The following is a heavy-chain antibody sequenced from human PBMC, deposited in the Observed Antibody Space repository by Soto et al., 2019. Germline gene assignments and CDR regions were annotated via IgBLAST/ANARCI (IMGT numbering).Heavy chain of an antibody. D-gene: IGHD3-9*01. Sequence: QVQLVESGGGVVQPGRSLRLCCAASGFTFSSYGMPWVRQAPGKGLEWVAVISYDGSNKYYADSVKGRFTISRDNSKNTLYLQMNSLRAEDTAVYYCAKEYYDILTGYYTRYYGIDVWGQGTTVTVSS. V-gene: IGHV3-30*18. J-gene: IGHJ6*02. CDR2: ISYDGSNK. CDR1: GFTFSSYG. CDR3: AKEYYDILTGYYTRYYGIDV.